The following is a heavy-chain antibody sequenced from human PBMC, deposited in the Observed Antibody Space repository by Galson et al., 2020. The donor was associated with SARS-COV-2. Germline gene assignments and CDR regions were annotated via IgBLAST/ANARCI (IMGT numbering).Heavy chain of an antibody. J-gene: IGHJ4*02. CDR1: GGSIRSGGYY. D-gene: IGHD2-21*01. CDR3: ARHCSVGAYCGGGIRE. Sequence: SETLSLTCTVSGGSIRSGGYYWSWIRQHPGKGLEWIGYIYYSGSTYYNPSLKSRVTMSVDTSKNQFSLKLSSVTAADTAVYYCARHCSVGAYCGGGIREWGQGTLVTVSS. CDR2: IYYSGST. V-gene: IGHV4-31*03.